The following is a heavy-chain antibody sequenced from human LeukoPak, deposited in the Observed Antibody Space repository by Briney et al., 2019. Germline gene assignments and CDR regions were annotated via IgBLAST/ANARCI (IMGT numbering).Heavy chain of an antibody. CDR3: ARHGRGIYYDSSGHEYFQH. J-gene: IGHJ1*01. CDR1: GYSFTDYW. CDR2: IYPGDSDT. D-gene: IGHD3-22*01. V-gene: IGHV5-51*01. Sequence: GESLKISCKGSGYSFTDYWIGWVRQMPGKGLELMGIIYPGDSDTRYSPSFQGQVTISADKSISTAYLQWSSLKASDTAMYYCARHGRGIYYDSSGHEYFQHWGQGTLVTVSS.